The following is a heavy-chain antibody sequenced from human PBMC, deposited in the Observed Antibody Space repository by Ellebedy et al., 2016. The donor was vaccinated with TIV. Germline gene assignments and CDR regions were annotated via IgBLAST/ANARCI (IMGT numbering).Heavy chain of an antibody. Sequence: GGSLRLXXAASGFTFSSYATHWVRQAPGKGLEWVAVIWYDGSNKYYADSVNGRFTISRDNSKNTLYLQMNSLRPEDTAVYYCAKDLLHDYGDHARYYFDYWGQGALVTVSS. CDR3: AKDLLHDYGDHARYYFDY. V-gene: IGHV3-33*06. CDR2: IWYDGSNK. D-gene: IGHD4-17*01. J-gene: IGHJ4*02. CDR1: GFTFSSYA.